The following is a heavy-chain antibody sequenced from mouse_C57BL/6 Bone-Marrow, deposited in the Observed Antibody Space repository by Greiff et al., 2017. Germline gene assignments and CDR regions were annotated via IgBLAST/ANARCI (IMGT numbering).Heavy chain of an antibody. CDR2: IYPRSGNT. CDR1: GYTFTSYG. D-gene: IGHD2-1*01. J-gene: IGHJ4*01. Sequence: QVQLQQSGAELARPGASVKLSCKASGYTFTSYGISWVKQRTGQGLEWIGEIYPRSGNTYYNDKFKGKATLTADKSSSTAYMELRSLTSEESAVYFCARNYYGNRYAMDYWGQGTSVTVSS. V-gene: IGHV1-81*01. CDR3: ARNYYGNRYAMDY.